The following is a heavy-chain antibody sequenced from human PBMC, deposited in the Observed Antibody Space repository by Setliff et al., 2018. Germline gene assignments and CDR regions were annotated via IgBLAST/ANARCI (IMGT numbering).Heavy chain of an antibody. V-gene: IGHV4-61*09. D-gene: IGHD3-22*01. CDR3: ARAYDSSGWYGESHTYYFDN. CDR2: VYKAGSI. J-gene: IGHJ4*02. CDR1: GDSISGGTYS. Sequence: SETLSLTCTVSGDSISGGTYSWSWIRQPAGKGLEWFGHVYKAGSIIYNPSLKSRVTISSDTSKNQFSLNLYSVTAADTAVYYCARAYDSSGWYGESHTYYFDNWGQGTLVTVSS.